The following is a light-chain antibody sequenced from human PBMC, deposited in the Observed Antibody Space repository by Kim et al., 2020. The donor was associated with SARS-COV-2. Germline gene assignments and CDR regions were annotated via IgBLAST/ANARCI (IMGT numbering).Light chain of an antibody. V-gene: IGLV6-57*01. CDR1: RGNIANSD. CDR3: QSYDRGNWV. Sequence: TVTVAFTLSRGNIANSDVQWYQQRPGSSPTTVIYEHNRRPSGVPDRFSGSIDSSSNSASLTISGLKTEDDADYYCQSYDRGNWVFGGGTQLTVL. CDR2: EHN. J-gene: IGLJ3*02.